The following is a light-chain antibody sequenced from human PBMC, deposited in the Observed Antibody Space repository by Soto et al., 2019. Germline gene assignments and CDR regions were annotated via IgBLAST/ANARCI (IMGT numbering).Light chain of an antibody. V-gene: IGLV1-44*01. CDR2: SNN. CDR1: SSNIGSNT. CDR3: AAWDDSLNAWV. J-gene: IGLJ3*02. Sequence: QSVLTQPPSASGTPGQRVTISCSGSSSNIGSNTVNWYQQLPGTAPKLLIYSNNQRPSGVPDRFSGSKSGTSASLAISGLQSEDEVDYYCAAWDDSLNAWVFGGGTKLTV.